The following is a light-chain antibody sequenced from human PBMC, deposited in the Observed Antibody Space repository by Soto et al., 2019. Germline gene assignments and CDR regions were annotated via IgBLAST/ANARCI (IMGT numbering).Light chain of an antibody. CDR1: QSVSNY. V-gene: IGKV3-11*01. CDR2: DAS. CDR3: QQYYSTPYT. Sequence: EIVLTQSPATLSLSPGERATLSCRASQSVSNYLAWYQQKPGQAPRLLIYDASNRATGIPARFSGSGSGTDFTLTISSLEPEDVALYYCQQYYSTPYTFGQGTRLEIK. J-gene: IGKJ2*01.